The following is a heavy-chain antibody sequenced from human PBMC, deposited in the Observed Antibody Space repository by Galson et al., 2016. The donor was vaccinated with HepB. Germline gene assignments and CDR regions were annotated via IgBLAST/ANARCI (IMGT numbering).Heavy chain of an antibody. J-gene: IGHJ1*01. V-gene: IGHV3-21*01. D-gene: IGHD7-27*01. CDR3: ARGPLNLSGPELGQMAEYFQH. CDR1: GFTFSSYA. CDR2: ISRSSSHI. Sequence: SLRLSCAASGFTFSSYAMNWVRQAPGKGLEWVSSISRSSSHIYYADSVKGRFTISRDNAKNSLYLQMNSLRAEDTAVYFCARGPLNLSGPELGQMAEYFQHWGQGTLVTVSS.